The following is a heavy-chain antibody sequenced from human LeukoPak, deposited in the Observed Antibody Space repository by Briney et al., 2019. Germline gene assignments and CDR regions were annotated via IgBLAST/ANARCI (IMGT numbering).Heavy chain of an antibody. CDR2: ISSGSSTI. CDR1: GFTFSSYS. CDR3: ARDSPPEY. Sequence: PGGSLRLSCAASGFTFSSYSMTWVRQAPGKGLEWVSYISSGSSTIYYADSVRGRFTISRDNAKNSLYLQMNGLRAEDTAVYYCARDSPPEYWGQGILVTVSS. J-gene: IGHJ4*02. V-gene: IGHV3-48*01.